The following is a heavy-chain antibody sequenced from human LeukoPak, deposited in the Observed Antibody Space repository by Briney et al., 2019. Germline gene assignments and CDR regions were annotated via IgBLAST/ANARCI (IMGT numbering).Heavy chain of an antibody. Sequence: GGSLRLSCAASGFTFSSYWMHWVRQAPGKGLVWVSRINSDGSSITYADSVKGRFTISRDNSKNTLYLQMNSLRAEDTAVYYCAKVQTLFGVVTAGMDVWGKGTTVTVSS. J-gene: IGHJ6*03. V-gene: IGHV3-74*03. D-gene: IGHD3-3*01. CDR2: INSDGSSI. CDR3: AKVQTLFGVVTAGMDV. CDR1: GFTFSSYW.